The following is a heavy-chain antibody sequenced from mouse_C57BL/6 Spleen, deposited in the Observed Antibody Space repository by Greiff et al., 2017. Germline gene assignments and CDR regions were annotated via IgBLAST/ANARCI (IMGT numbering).Heavy chain of an antibody. CDR1: GFTFSSYA. Sequence: DVMLVESGEGLVKPGGSLKLSCAASGFTFSSYAMSWVRQTPEKRLEWVAYISSGGDYIYYADTVKGRFTISIDNARNTLYLQMSSLKSDDTAMYYCTRVQTGAYYYAMDYWGQGTSVTVSS. J-gene: IGHJ4*01. V-gene: IGHV5-9-1*02. D-gene: IGHD4-1*01. CDR3: TRVQTGAYYYAMDY. CDR2: ISSGGDYI.